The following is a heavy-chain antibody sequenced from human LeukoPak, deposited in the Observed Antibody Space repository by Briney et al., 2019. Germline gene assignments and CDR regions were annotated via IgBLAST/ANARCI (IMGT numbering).Heavy chain of an antibody. CDR3: AREASLYCSGNDCYWAFDR. Sequence: GGSLRLXCAASGFTFSNHWMSWVRQAPGKGLEWVANIKQDESKRYYVDSVKGRFTISRDNAKSSLYLQINSLRAEDTAVYYCAREASLYCSGNDCYWAFDRWGQGTLVTVSS. CDR1: GFTFSNHW. J-gene: IGHJ5*02. CDR2: IKQDESKR. D-gene: IGHD2-21*02. V-gene: IGHV3-7*01.